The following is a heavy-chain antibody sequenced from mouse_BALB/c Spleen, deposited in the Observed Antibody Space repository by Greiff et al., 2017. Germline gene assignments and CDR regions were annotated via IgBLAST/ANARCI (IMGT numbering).Heavy chain of an antibody. Sequence: EVQLVESGPSLVKPSQTLSLTCSVTGDSITSGYWNWIRKFPGNKLEYMGYISYSGSTYYNPSLKSRISITRDTSKNQYYLQLNSVTTEDTATYYCARSNDYDVSYAMDYWGQGTSVTVSS. V-gene: IGHV3-8*02. D-gene: IGHD2-4*01. CDR3: ARSNDYDVSYAMDY. CDR2: ISYSGST. CDR1: GDSITSGY. J-gene: IGHJ4*01.